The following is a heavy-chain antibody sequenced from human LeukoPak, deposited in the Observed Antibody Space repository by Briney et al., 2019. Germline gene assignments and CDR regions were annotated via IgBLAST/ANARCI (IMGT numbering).Heavy chain of an antibody. CDR2: ISSSSSYI. CDR3: AREGHPIAAADY. D-gene: IGHD6-13*01. J-gene: IGHJ4*02. Sequence: GGPLRLPCAAPGFTFSSSSLDWVRQAPGKGLGWVSSISSSSSYIYYADSVKGRFTISRDNAKNSLYLQMNSLRAEDTAVYYCAREGHPIAAADYWGQGTLVTVSS. V-gene: IGHV3-21*01. CDR1: GFTFSSSS.